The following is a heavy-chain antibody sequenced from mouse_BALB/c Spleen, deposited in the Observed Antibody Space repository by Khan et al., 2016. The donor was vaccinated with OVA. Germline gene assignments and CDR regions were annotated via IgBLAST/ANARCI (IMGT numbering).Heavy chain of an antibody. D-gene: IGHD1-1*01. CDR2: ISTGGSYT. CDR1: GFTFSTYG. Sequence: EVQLQESGGDLVKPGGSLKLSCAASGFTFSTYGMSWVRQTPDKRLEWVATISTGGSYTYYPDSVKGRFTISRDNAKNTLYLQMSSQKSEDTAMFYCTKLAYYYDSEGFAYWGQGTLVTVSA. V-gene: IGHV5-6*01. J-gene: IGHJ3*01. CDR3: TKLAYYYDSEGFAY.